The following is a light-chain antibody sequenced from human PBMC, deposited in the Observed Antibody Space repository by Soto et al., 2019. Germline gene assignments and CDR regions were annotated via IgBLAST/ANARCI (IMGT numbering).Light chain of an antibody. Sequence: QSALTQPASVSGSPGQSITISCTGTSSDVGGYNYVSWYQQHPGKAPKVMIYDVSNRPSGVSNRFSGSKSGNTASLTISGPQAEDEADYYCSSYTSSSTLGVFGTGTKVTVL. J-gene: IGLJ1*01. CDR1: SSDVGGYNY. V-gene: IGLV2-14*01. CDR2: DVS. CDR3: SSYTSSSTLGV.